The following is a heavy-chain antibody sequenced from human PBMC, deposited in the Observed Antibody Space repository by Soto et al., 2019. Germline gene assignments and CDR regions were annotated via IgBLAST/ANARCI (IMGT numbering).Heavy chain of an antibody. CDR1: GFTFSSYA. J-gene: IGHJ6*02. V-gene: IGHV3-23*01. Sequence: PGGSLRLSCAASGFTFSSYAMSWVRQAPGKGLEWVESISGSGGSTYYEDSVKGRFTISRDNSKNTLYLQMNSLRAEDTAVYYCAKTPPYYDFWSGYLHXWGQGTTVPVS. CDR2: ISGSGGST. D-gene: IGHD3-3*01. CDR3: AKTPPYYDFWSGYLHX.